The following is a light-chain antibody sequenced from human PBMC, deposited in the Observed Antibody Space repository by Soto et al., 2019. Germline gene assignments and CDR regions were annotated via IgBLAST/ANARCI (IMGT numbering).Light chain of an antibody. V-gene: IGKV3-20*01. Sequence: EIVLTQSPGTLSSSPGERATLSCRASQSVSSSYLAWYQQKPGQAHRLLIYGASSRATGIPGKFSGSGSGEDFTLTISRLEPEDYAVYYCQQYGSSPLTFGGGTKVEIK. CDR1: QSVSSSY. CDR3: QQYGSSPLT. CDR2: GAS. J-gene: IGKJ4*01.